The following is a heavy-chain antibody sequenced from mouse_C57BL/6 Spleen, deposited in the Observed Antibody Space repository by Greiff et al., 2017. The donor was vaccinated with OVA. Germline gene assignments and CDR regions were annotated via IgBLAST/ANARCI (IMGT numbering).Heavy chain of an antibody. CDR3: ARNGDYDNSFAY. CDR1: GYTFTSYW. V-gene: IGHV1-55*01. CDR2: IYPGSGST. D-gene: IGHD2-13*01. J-gene: IGHJ3*01. Sequence: VQLQQPGAELVKPGASVKMSCKASGYTFTSYWITWVKQRPGQGLEWIGDIYPGSGSTNYNEKFKSKATLTVDTSSSTAYMQLSSLTSEDSAVYYCARNGDYDNSFAYWGQGTLVTVSA.